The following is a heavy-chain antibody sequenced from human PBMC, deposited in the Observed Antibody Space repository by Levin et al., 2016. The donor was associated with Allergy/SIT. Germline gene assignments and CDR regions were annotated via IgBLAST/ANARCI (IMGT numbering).Heavy chain of an antibody. V-gene: IGHV3-48*02. CDR3: ARDDEQWLVLSYFDY. CDR1: GFTFSSYS. D-gene: IGHD6-19*01. Sequence: GGSLRLSCAASGFTFSSYSMNWVRQAPGKGLEWVSYISSSSSTIYYADSVKGRFTISRDNAKNSLYLQMNSLRDEDTAVYYCARDDEQWLVLSYFDYWGQGTLVTVSS. J-gene: IGHJ4*02. CDR2: ISSSSSTI.